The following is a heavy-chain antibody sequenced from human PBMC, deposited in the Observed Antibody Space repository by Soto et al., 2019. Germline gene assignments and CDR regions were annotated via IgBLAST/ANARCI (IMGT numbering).Heavy chain of an antibody. CDR1: GGPISSGDYY. V-gene: IGHV4-30-4*01. CDR3: ARGGAGGYSYGRAFDY. J-gene: IGHJ4*02. D-gene: IGHD5-18*01. Sequence: SETLSLTCTVSGGPISSGDYYWSWIRQPPGKGLEWIGYIYYSGSTYYNPSLKSRVTISVDTSKNQFSLKLSSVTAADTAVYYCARGGAGGYSYGRAFDYWGQGTLVTVSS. CDR2: IYYSGST.